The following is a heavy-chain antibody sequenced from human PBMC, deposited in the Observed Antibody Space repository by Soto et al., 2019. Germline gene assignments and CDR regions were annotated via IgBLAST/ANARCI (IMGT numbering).Heavy chain of an antibody. CDR2: ISAYNGNT. CDR3: ARGDSSGYYYRWFDP. D-gene: IGHD3-22*01. V-gene: IGHV1-18*01. Sequence: ASVKVSCKASGYTFTSYGISWVRQAPGQGLEWMGLISAYNGNTNYTQKRQGRVTMTTDTSTSTAYMELRSLRSDDTAVYYCARGDSSGYYYRWFDPWGQGTLVTVSS. CDR1: GYTFTSYG. J-gene: IGHJ5*02.